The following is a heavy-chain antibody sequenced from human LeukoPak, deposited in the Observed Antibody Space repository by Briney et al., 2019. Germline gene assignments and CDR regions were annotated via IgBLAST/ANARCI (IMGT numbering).Heavy chain of an antibody. V-gene: IGHV4-59*01. CDR1: GGSFSSYY. D-gene: IGHD2-21*01. CDR2: IYYSGST. Sequence: SETLSLTCAVYGGSFSSYYWSWIRQPPGKGLEWIGYIYYSGSTNYNPSLKSRVTISVDTSKNQFSLKLSSVTAADTAVYYCARGSLVGPDHENWGQGTLVTVSS. J-gene: IGHJ4*02. CDR3: ARGSLVGPDHEN.